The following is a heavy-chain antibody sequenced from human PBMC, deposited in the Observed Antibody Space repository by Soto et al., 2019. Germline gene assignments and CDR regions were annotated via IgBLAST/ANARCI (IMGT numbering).Heavy chain of an antibody. Sequence: PSETLSLTCTVSGGSISSYYWSWIRQPPGKGLEWIGYIYYSGSTNYNPSLKSRVTISVDTSKNQFSLKLSSVTAADTAVYYCARDPPDDPYDDYWAQAPLVTVS. CDR2: IYYSGST. D-gene: IGHD2-8*01. J-gene: IGHJ4*02. CDR3: ARDPPDDPYDDY. V-gene: IGHV4-59*01. CDR1: GGSISSYY.